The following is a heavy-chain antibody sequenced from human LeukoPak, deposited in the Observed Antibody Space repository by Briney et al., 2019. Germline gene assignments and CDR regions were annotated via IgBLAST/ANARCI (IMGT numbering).Heavy chain of an antibody. CDR3: ARVKTYGGGVNFDY. J-gene: IGHJ4*02. V-gene: IGHV3-7*03. D-gene: IGHD4-23*01. CDR2: IKQDGSEK. Sequence: GGSLRLSCAASGFTFSSYWMSWVRQAPGKRLEWVANIKQDGSEKYYVDSVKGRFTISRDNAKNSLYLQMNSLRAEDTAVYYCARVKTYGGGVNFDYWGQGTLVTVSS. CDR1: GFTFSSYW.